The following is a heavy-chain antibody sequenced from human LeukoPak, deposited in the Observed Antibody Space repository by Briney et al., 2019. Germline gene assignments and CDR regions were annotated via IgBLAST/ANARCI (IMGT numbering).Heavy chain of an antibody. CDR3: ARSDYDFWSGYFDHFDY. V-gene: IGHV4-61*09. Sequence: SETLSLTCTVSGGSISSGSYCWSWIRQPAGKGLEWIGHIYTSGSTNYNPSLKSRVTISVDTSKNQFSLKLSSVTAADTAVYYCARSDYDFWSGYFDHFDYWGQGTLVTVSS. CDR2: IYTSGST. J-gene: IGHJ4*02. CDR1: GGSISSGSYC. D-gene: IGHD3-3*01.